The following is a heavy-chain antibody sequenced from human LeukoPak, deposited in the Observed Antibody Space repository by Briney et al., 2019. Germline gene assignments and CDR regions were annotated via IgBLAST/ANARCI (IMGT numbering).Heavy chain of an antibody. D-gene: IGHD3-10*01. V-gene: IGHV4-39*07. CDR3: ARDPVVVRGVTAH. J-gene: IGHJ4*02. Sequence: SETLSLTCTVSGGSISSSSYYWGWIRQPPGKGLEWIGSIYYSGSTYYNPSLKSRVTISVDTSKNQFSLKLSSVTAADTAVYFCARDPVVVRGVTAHWGQGTLVTVSS. CDR1: GGSISSSSYY. CDR2: IYYSGST.